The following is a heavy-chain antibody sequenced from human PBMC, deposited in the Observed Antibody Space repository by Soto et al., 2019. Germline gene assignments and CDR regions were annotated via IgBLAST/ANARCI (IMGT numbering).Heavy chain of an antibody. Sequence: SVKVSCKASGGSFSNLGISWVRQAPGQGLEWMGGIVPVFGRPNYAQRFRGRLTITADESTSTGYMELISLRSDDTAVYYCAREGSGYNFWGQGTQVTVSS. V-gene: IGHV1-69*13. J-gene: IGHJ4*02. D-gene: IGHD5-12*01. CDR3: AREGSGYNF. CDR1: GGSFSNLG. CDR2: IVPVFGRP.